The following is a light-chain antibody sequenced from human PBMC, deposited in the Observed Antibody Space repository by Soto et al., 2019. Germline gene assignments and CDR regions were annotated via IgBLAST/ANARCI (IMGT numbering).Light chain of an antibody. V-gene: IGKV3-20*01. CDR2: GAS. CDR3: QQYGSSPPWT. J-gene: IGKJ1*01. CDR1: QSVSSSY. Sequence: EIVVTQSPGTLSLSPGERATLSCRASQSVSSSYLAWYQQKPGQAPRLLIYGASSRPTSIPDRFSGSGSGTDFTLTISRLEPEDFTVYYCQQYGSSPPWTFGQGTKVEIK.